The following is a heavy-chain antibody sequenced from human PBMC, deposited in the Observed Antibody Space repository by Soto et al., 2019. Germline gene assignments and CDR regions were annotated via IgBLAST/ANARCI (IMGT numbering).Heavy chain of an antibody. J-gene: IGHJ4*02. Sequence: SEPLCVSYTVSGGYIDTFYWSWVRQHAGKGLEWIGRIFSSGSTSFNPSLESRVAMSVDTSKNHFSLNLSSVTAADMAVYYCAREGSYSAYNFAHGIQLWSFDFWGQGALVTVSS. D-gene: IGHD5-12*01. CDR3: AREGSYSAYNFAHGIQLWSFDF. CDR2: IFSSGST. V-gene: IGHV4-4*07. CDR1: GGYIDTFY.